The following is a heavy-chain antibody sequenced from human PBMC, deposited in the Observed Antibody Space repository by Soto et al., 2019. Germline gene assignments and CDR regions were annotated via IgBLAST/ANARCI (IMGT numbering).Heavy chain of an antibody. V-gene: IGHV3-21*06. CDR3: ARSSGGSGKLWNYYGMDV. CDR2: ISSGSSYI. Sequence: EVQLVESGGGLVKPGGSLRLSCAASGFTFSSYSMNWVRQAPGKGLEWVSSISSGSSYIYYADSVKGRFTISRDNAKNSLYLQMNSLRAEDTAVYYCARSSGGSGKLWNYYGMDVWGQGTTLTVSS. CDR1: GFTFSSYS. D-gene: IGHD3-10*01. J-gene: IGHJ6*02.